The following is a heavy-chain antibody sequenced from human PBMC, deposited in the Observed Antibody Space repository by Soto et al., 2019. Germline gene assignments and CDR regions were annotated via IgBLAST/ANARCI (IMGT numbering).Heavy chain of an antibody. CDR1: RYTVTGYF. CDR3: ARVIRGAYYNSPLDT. V-gene: IGHV1-2*02. D-gene: IGHD3-10*01. CDR2: INPYSCGA. J-gene: IGHJ5*02. Sequence: ASVKVSFKASRYTVTGYFMHCLRQAPGQGLEWMGWINPYSCGADYAQSFQGRVTMTRDTSISTVYMELSRLRFDDTAVYYCARVIRGAYYNSPLDTWGQGTVVTVSS.